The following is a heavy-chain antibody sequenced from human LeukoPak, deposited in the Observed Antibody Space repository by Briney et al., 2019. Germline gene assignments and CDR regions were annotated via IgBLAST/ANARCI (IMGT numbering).Heavy chain of an antibody. Sequence: ASVKVSCKASGYTFTGYYVHWVRQAPGQGFERMGWINPDSGATNYAQKFQGRVTITRDTSITTAYMELSRLRSDDTAVYYCARDFTGGYFDYWGQGTLVTVSS. CDR2: INPDSGAT. J-gene: IGHJ4*02. D-gene: IGHD2-8*02. V-gene: IGHV1-2*02. CDR3: ARDFTGGYFDY. CDR1: GYTFTGYY.